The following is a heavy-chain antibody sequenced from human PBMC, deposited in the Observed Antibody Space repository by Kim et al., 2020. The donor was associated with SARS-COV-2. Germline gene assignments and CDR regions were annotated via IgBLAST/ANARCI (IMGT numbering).Heavy chain of an antibody. CDR2: IYYSGST. J-gene: IGHJ1*01. V-gene: IGHV4-31*03. CDR3: ARGAYVAHGGYFQH. Sequence: SETLSLTCTVSGGSISSGGYYWSWIRQHPGKGLEWIGYIYYSGSTYYNPSLKSRVTISVDTSKNQFSLKLSSVTAADTAVYYCARGAYVAHGGYFQHWGQGTLVTVSS. CDR1: GGSISSGGYY. D-gene: IGHD3-10*02.